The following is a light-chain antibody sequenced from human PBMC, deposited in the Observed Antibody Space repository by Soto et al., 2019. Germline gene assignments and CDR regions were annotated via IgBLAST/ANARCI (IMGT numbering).Light chain of an antibody. Sequence: EIVLTQSPGTLSLSPGERATLSCRASQSISNYLAWYQQKPGQAPRLLIYGASSRATGIPDRFSGSGSGTEFTLTITRLEPEDFAVYHCQQYGNSPWTFGQGTKVDIK. CDR3: QQYGNSPWT. J-gene: IGKJ1*01. V-gene: IGKV3-20*01. CDR1: QSISNY. CDR2: GAS.